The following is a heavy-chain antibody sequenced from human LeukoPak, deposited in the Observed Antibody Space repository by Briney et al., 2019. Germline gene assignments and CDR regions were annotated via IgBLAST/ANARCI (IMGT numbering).Heavy chain of an antibody. Sequence: PSETLSLTCTVSGGSIGSHYWSWIRQPPGKGLEWIEYISYSGNTKYNPSLKSRVTISLDTSKDQFSLRLSSVTPADTAVYYCAREEAGRGSSPFDYWGQGTLVTVSS. V-gene: IGHV4-59*11. CDR2: ISYSGNT. CDR3: AREEAGRGSSPFDY. D-gene: IGHD6-6*01. J-gene: IGHJ4*02. CDR1: GGSIGSHY.